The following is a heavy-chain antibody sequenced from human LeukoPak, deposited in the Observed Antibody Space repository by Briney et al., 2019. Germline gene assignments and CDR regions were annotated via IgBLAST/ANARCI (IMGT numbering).Heavy chain of an antibody. D-gene: IGHD1-26*01. J-gene: IGHJ4*02. V-gene: IGHV3-49*03. CDR2: IRSKAYGGAT. Sequence: GGSLRLSCTASGFTFGDYAMSWFRQAPGKGLEWVGFIRSKAYGGATEYAASVKGRFTISRDDSKSIAYLQMNSLKTEDTAVYYCTRDNLWELLLFDYWGQGTLVTVSS. CDR3: TRDNLWELLLFDY. CDR1: GFTFGDYA.